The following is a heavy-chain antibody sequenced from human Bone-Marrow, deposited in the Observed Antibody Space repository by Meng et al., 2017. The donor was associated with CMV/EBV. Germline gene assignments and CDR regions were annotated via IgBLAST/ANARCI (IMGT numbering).Heavy chain of an antibody. Sequence: LSGAAFGFNVSSYAFHWVGQAPGKGLEWVAIISYDGSNKYYTDSVKGRFTISRDNSKNTLYLQMNSLRAEDTAMYYCVRRDSGSFDYWGRGTLVTVSS. CDR2: ISYDGSNK. J-gene: IGHJ4*02. D-gene: IGHD3-22*01. CDR3: VRRDSGSFDY. V-gene: IGHV3-30-3*01. CDR1: GFNVSSYA.